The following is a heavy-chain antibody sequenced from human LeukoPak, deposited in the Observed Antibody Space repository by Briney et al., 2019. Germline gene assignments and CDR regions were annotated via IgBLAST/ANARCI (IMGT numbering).Heavy chain of an antibody. V-gene: IGHV4-39*01. J-gene: IGHJ4*02. Sequence: PSETLSLTCTVSGGSISSSSYYWGWIRQPPGKGLEWIGSIYYSGSTYYNPSLKSRVTISVDTSKNQFSLKLSSVTAADTAVYYCARHRGYSSSWYRNFDYWGQGTLVTVSS. CDR2: IYYSGST. D-gene: IGHD6-13*01. CDR3: ARHRGYSSSWYRNFDY. CDR1: GGSISSSSYY.